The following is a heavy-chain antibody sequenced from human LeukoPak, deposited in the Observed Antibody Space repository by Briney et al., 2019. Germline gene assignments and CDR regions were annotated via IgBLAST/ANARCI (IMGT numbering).Heavy chain of an antibody. J-gene: IGHJ4*02. V-gene: IGHV1-69*13. CDR2: IIPIFGTA. CDR3: AGIGRYQLHYILDY. CDR1: GGTFSSYA. D-gene: IGHD2-2*01. Sequence: GASVKVSCKASGGTFSSYAISWVRQAPGQGREWMGGIIPIFGTANYAQKFQGRVTITADESTSTAYMELSSLRSEDTAVYCCAGIGRYQLHYILDYWGQGTLVTVSS.